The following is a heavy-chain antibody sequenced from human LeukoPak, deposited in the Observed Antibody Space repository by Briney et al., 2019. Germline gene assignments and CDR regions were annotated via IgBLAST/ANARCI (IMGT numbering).Heavy chain of an antibody. CDR1: RYTLTELS. CDR3: ATRGFGGQDY. V-gene: IGHV1-24*01. D-gene: IGHD3-10*01. J-gene: IGHJ4*02. Sequence: ASVKVSYKVSRYTLTELSMHWVRQAPGKGLEWMGGFDPEYGETIYAQRFQGRVTMTEDTSTDTAYMELSSLRSEDTAVYYCATRGFGGQDYWGQGTLVTVSS. CDR2: FDPEYGET.